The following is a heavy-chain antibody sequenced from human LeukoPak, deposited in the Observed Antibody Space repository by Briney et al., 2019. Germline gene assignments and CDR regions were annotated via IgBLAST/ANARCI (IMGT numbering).Heavy chain of an antibody. CDR3: AKSGGYGLIDY. D-gene: IGHD1-26*01. V-gene: IGHV4-34*01. CDR1: GGSFSGYY. CDR2: INHSGST. Sequence: SETLSLTCAVYGGSFSGYYWSWIRQPPGKGLEWIGEINHSGSTNYNPSLQSRVTISIDTSKNQFSLRLNSVTAADTAMYYCAKSGGYGLIDYWGQGTRVTVSS. J-gene: IGHJ4*02.